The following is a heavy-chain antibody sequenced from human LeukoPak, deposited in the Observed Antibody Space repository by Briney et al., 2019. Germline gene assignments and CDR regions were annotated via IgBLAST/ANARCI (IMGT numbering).Heavy chain of an antibody. V-gene: IGHV4-59*08. J-gene: IGHJ4*02. CDR2: VYDTGDI. Sequence: SETLSLTCTVSGTSITRTYWSWIRQPPGRGLESVGYVYDTGDINYNPSLKSRVTISLDTSKNQFSLKLSSVTAADTAVYYCAGHHPRNTVDFWGQGTLVTVSS. CDR3: AGHHPRNTVDF. CDR1: GTSITRTY. D-gene: IGHD2/OR15-2a*01.